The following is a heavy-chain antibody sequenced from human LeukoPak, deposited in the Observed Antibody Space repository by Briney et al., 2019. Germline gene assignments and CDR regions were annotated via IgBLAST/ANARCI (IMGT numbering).Heavy chain of an antibody. Sequence: GESLKISCKGSGYSFTSYWISWVRQMPGKGLEWMGRIDPSDSYTNYSPSFQGHVTISADKSISTAYLQWSSLKASDTAMYYCATRVYYGSGGVAFDIWGQGTMVTVSS. J-gene: IGHJ3*02. CDR3: ATRVYYGSGGVAFDI. CDR2: IDPSDSYT. CDR1: GYSFTSYW. D-gene: IGHD3-10*01. V-gene: IGHV5-10-1*01.